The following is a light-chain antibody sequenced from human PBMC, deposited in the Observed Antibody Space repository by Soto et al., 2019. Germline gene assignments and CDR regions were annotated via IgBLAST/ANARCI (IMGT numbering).Light chain of an antibody. CDR2: GAS. CDR3: QQYGSSPWT. CDR1: QSVRSSY. Sequence: EIVLTQSPGPLSLSPGERATLSCRASQSVRSSYLAWYQQKPGQAPRLLIDGASSRATGIPDRFSGSGSGTDFPLTISRLEPEDFAVYYCQQYGSSPWTFGHGTKVEI. V-gene: IGKV3-20*01. J-gene: IGKJ1*01.